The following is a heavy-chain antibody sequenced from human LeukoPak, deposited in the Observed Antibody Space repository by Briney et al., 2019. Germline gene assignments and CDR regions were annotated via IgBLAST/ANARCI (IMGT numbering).Heavy chain of an antibody. Sequence: ASVKVSCTASGYTFTSYAMHWVRQAPGQRLEWMGWINAGNGNAKYSQKFQGRVTITRDTSASTAYMELSSLRSEDTAVYYCARGSIRAQLPPDYWGQGTLVTVSS. CDR1: GYTFTSYA. J-gene: IGHJ4*02. D-gene: IGHD2-2*01. V-gene: IGHV1-3*01. CDR2: INAGNGNA. CDR3: ARGSIRAQLPPDY.